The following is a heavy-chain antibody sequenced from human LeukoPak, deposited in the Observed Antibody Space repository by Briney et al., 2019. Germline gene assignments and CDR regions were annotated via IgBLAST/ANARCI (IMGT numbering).Heavy chain of an antibody. Sequence: GGSLRLSCAASGFTFSTYWMHWVRQVPGKGLVWVSRIKSDGSSIMYADSVRGRFTISRDNAKNTLYLQMNSLRAEDTAVYYCARSTSMALHFDCWGQGALVTVSS. J-gene: IGHJ4*02. CDR2: IKSDGSSI. V-gene: IGHV3-74*03. CDR1: GFTFSTYW. D-gene: IGHD4/OR15-4a*01. CDR3: ARSTSMALHFDC.